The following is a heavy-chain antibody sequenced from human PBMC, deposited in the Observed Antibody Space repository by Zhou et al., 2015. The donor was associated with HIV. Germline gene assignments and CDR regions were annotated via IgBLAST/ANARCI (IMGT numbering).Heavy chain of an antibody. Sequence: QVRLVQSGNEVKKPGASVKVSCKTSGYSFSTYGVNWVRQAPGQGLEWMGWISTHNGETKYAQKFQGRVTLTRVTSATTVYMDLRSLRSDDTAVYYCARDNDIVKLGPGDDWGLGTLLIVSA. CDR2: ISTHNGET. D-gene: IGHD5-12*01. CDR3: ARDNDIVKLGPGDD. J-gene: IGHJ4*02. CDR1: GYSFSTYG. V-gene: IGHV1-18*01.